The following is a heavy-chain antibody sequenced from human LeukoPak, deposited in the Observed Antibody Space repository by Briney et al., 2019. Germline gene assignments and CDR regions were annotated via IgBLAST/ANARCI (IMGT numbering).Heavy chain of an antibody. J-gene: IGHJ4*02. Sequence: ASVKVSCKASGYTFTSYGISWVRQAPGQGLEWMGRISAYNGNTNYAQKLQGRVTMTTDTSTSTAYMELSRLRSDDTAVYYCARTDIVVVPAAMDYWGQGTLVTVSS. CDR3: ARTDIVVVPAAMDY. D-gene: IGHD2-2*01. CDR2: ISAYNGNT. V-gene: IGHV1-18*01. CDR1: GYTFTSYG.